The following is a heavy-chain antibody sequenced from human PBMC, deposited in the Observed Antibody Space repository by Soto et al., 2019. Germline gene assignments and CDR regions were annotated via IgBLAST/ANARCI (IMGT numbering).Heavy chain of an antibody. CDR1: GGSISSGGYY. CDR2: ISSSGITI. CDR3: ASTTTVTPYYFEY. D-gene: IGHD4-17*01. V-gene: IGHV3-11*04. Sequence: LSLTCTVSGGSISSGGYYWSWVRQAPGKGLEWVSYISSSGITIHYADSVKGRFTISRDNAKNSLYLQMNSLRAEDTAVYYCASTTTVTPYYFEYWGQGTLVTVSS. J-gene: IGHJ4*02.